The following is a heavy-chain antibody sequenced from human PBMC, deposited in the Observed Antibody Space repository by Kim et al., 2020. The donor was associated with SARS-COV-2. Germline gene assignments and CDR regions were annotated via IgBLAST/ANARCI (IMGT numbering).Heavy chain of an antibody. CDR2: IWYDGSNK. Sequence: GGSLRLSCAASGFTFSSYGMHWVRQAPGKGLEWVAVIWYDGSNKYYADSVKGRFTISRDNSKNTLYLQMNSLRAEDTAVYYCARGGGVVPAASYYYYGMGVWGQGTTVTVSS. D-gene: IGHD2-2*01. CDR3: ARGGGVVPAASYYYYGMGV. CDR1: GFTFSSYG. J-gene: IGHJ6*02. V-gene: IGHV3-33*01.